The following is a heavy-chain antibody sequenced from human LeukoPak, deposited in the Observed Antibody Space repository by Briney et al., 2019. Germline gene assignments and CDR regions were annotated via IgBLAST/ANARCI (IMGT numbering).Heavy chain of an antibody. D-gene: IGHD6-6*01. CDR3: AKSGDSSSSGANFDY. J-gene: IGHJ4*02. Sequence: PGRSLRLSCAASGFTFSSYGMHWVRQAPGKGLEWVAVISYDGSNKYYADSVKGRFTISRDNSKNTLYLQMNSLRAEDTAVYYCAKSGDSSSSGANFDYWGQGTLVTVSS. CDR1: GFTFSSYG. CDR2: ISYDGSNK. V-gene: IGHV3-30*18.